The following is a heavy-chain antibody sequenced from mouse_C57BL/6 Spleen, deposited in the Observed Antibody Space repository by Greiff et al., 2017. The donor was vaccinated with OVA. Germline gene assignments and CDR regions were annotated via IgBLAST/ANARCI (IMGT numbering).Heavy chain of an antibody. V-gene: IGHV5-9-1*02. CDR1: GFTFSSYA. CDR2: ISSWGYYI. J-gene: IGHJ1*03. Sequence: EVKLVESGEGLVKPGGSLKLSCAASGFTFSSYAMSWVRQTPEKRLEWVAYISSWGYYIYYADTVKGRFPISRDNARNTLYLQMSSLKSEDTAMYYCTRDQDPYYYGSSYRYFDVWGTGTTVTVSS. CDR3: TRDQDPYYYGSSYRYFDV. D-gene: IGHD1-1*01.